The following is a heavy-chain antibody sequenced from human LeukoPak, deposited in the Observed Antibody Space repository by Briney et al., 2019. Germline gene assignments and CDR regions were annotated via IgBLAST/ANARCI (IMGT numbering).Heavy chain of an antibody. V-gene: IGHV4-39*01. D-gene: IGHD4-11*01. CDR1: GGSVSSRGYY. J-gene: IGHJ5*02. CDR2: IYYSGTT. Sequence: KASETLSLTCTVSGGSVSSRGYYWGWIRQPPGKGLEWTGSIYYSGTTYFNPSLKSRVTISITTSTNHFSLRLSSVTAADTAVYYCARHDYDYTNYNWFDPWGQGTLVTVSS. CDR3: ARHDYDYTNYNWFDP.